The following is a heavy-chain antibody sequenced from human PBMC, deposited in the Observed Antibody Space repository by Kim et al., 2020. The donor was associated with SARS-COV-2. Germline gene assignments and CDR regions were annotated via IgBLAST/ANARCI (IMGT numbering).Heavy chain of an antibody. V-gene: IGHV4-59*01. CDR2: IYYSGST. J-gene: IGHJ4*02. Sequence: SETLSLTCTVSGGSISSYYWSWIRQPPGKGLEWIGYIYYSGSTNYNPSLKSRVTISVDTSKNQFSLKLSSVTAADTAVYYCARIMDWGELGDYGFDYWGQGTLVTVSS. CDR3: ARIMDWGELGDYGFDY. CDR1: GGSISSYY. D-gene: IGHD4-17*01.